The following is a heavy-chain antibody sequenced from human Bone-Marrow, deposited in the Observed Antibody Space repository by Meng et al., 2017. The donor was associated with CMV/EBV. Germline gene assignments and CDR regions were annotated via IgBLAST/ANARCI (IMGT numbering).Heavy chain of an antibody. D-gene: IGHD3-9*01. Sequence: KVSCKGSGYSFTSYWIGWVRQMPGKGLEWMGSIHPSDSATRYNPSFQGQVSISADKSSSTAYLQWRSLTASDTAMYYCARYLSGGAALLSYWGQGTLVTVSS. CDR2: IHPSDSAT. J-gene: IGHJ4*02. CDR1: GYSFTSYW. V-gene: IGHV5-51*01. CDR3: ARYLSGGAALLSY.